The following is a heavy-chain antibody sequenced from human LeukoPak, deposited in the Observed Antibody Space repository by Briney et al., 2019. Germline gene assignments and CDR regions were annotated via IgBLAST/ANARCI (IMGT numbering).Heavy chain of an antibody. D-gene: IGHD6-19*01. CDR1: GFTFSSYS. V-gene: IGHV3-21*01. J-gene: IGHJ4*02. CDR3: ARDRGIAVAGSFGY. Sequence: GGPLRLSCAASGFTFSSYSMNWVRQAPGKGLKGVSSISSSSSYIYYEDSVKGRFTISRDNVKNSLYLQMNSLRAEDTAVYYCARDRGIAVAGSFGYWGQGTLVTVSS. CDR2: ISSSSSYI.